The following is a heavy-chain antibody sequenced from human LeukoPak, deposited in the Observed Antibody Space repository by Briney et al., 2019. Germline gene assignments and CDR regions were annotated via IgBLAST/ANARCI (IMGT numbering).Heavy chain of an antibody. J-gene: IGHJ3*02. D-gene: IGHD1-1*01. CDR1: GGSFSGYY. V-gene: IGHV4-34*01. Sequence: SETLSLTCAVYGGSFSGYYWSWIRQPPGKGLEWIGEINHSGSTNYNPSLTSRVNISVDTSKNQFSLTLSSVTAADTAVYYCAIAVPDAFDIWGQGTMVTVSS. CDR2: INHSGST. CDR3: AIAVPDAFDI.